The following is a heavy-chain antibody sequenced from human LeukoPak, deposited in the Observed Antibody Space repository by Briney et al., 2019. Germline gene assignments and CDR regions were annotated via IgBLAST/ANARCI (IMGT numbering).Heavy chain of an antibody. D-gene: IGHD6-13*01. Sequence: TSETLSLTCTVSGGSISGYYWSWIRQPPGKGLEWIGEINHSGSTNYNPSLKSRVTISVDTSKNQFSLKLSSVTAADTAVYYCARGGGIAPNLNPQPYDYWGQGTLVTVSS. CDR1: GGSISGYY. V-gene: IGHV4-34*01. CDR2: INHSGST. J-gene: IGHJ4*02. CDR3: ARGGGIAPNLNPQPYDY.